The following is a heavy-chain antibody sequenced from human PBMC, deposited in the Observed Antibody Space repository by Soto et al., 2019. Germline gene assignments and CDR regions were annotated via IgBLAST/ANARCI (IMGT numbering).Heavy chain of an antibody. CDR1: GLTFEDYA. CDR2: INWNGGST. V-gene: IGHV3-9*01. CDR3: ARGRGALIVMSNWFAP. Sequence: EVQLVESGGGLVQPGRSLRLSCEASGLTFEDYAMHWIRQAPGKGLEWVAGINWNGGSTGCADAVKGRFTISRDNSNNSVHLETTTPKAEDTAMYYCARGRGALIVMSNWFAPWGQGTLGTVAS. D-gene: IGHD1-26*01. J-gene: IGHJ5*02.